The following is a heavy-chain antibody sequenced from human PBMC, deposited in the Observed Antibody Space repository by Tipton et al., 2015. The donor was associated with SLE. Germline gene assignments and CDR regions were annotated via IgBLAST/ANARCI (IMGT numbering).Heavy chain of an antibody. Sequence: TLSLTCTVSGGSISGRYYWSWIRQPPGKGLEWIGEINHSGSTNYNPSLKSRVTISVDTSRNQFSLKLSSVTAADTAVYYCARYIVVVRYFDYWGQGTLVTVSS. V-gene: IGHV4-34*01. D-gene: IGHD2-21*01. J-gene: IGHJ4*02. CDR2: INHSGST. CDR3: ARYIVVVRYFDY. CDR1: GGSISGRYY.